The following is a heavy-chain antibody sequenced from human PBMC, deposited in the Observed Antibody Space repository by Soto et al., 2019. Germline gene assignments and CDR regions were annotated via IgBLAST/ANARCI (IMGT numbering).Heavy chain of an antibody. CDR3: AAISSGSYRVFDY. D-gene: IGHD3-22*01. J-gene: IGHJ4*02. V-gene: IGHV1-58*01. CDR1: GATFTSST. Sequence: SVKVSCKASGATFTSSTVNWVRQARGQPPEWIGWILVGSGQTNSAQKCQGRVAITRDMSTYTAYLELNSLRSDDSAVYYCAAISSGSYRVFDYWGQGXPVTVYS. CDR2: ILVGSGQT.